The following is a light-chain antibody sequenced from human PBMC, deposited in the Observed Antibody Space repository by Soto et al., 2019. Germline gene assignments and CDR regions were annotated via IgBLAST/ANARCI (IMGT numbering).Light chain of an antibody. Sequence: EIVLTQSPGTLSVSPGERATLSCRASQSVSSSYFAWYQQKPGQPPRLLIYGASSRATGIPDRFSGSGSGTDFTLTISRLEPEDFAVYYCQQYGTSPWTFGQGTKVEIK. CDR2: GAS. CDR3: QQYGTSPWT. J-gene: IGKJ1*01. V-gene: IGKV3-20*01. CDR1: QSVSSSY.